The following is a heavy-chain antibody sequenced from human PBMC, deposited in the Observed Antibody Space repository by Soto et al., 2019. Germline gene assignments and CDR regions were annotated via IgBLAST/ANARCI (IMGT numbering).Heavy chain of an antibody. V-gene: IGHV4-34*01. CDR1: GGSFSGYY. CDR2: INHSGST. J-gene: IGHJ4*02. CDR3: ARGIRSSLDY. Sequence: SETLSLTCAVYGGSFSGYYLSWIRQPPGKGLEWIGEINHSGSTNYNPSLKSRVTISVDTSKNQFSLKLSSVTAADTAVYYCARGIRSSLDYWGQGTLVTVSS. D-gene: IGHD6-13*01.